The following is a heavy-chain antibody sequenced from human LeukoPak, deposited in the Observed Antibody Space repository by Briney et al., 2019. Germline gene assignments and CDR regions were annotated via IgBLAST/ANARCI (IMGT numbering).Heavy chain of an antibody. D-gene: IGHD6-19*01. CDR1: GYTLTELS. Sequence: ASVKVSCKVSGYTLTELSMHWVRQAPGKGLEWMGGFDPEDGETIYAQKFQGRVTMTEDTSTDTAYMELSSLRSEDTAVYFCARAVAGTSDFDYWGQGTLVTVSS. CDR3: ARAVAGTSDFDY. J-gene: IGHJ4*02. CDR2: FDPEDGET. V-gene: IGHV1-24*01.